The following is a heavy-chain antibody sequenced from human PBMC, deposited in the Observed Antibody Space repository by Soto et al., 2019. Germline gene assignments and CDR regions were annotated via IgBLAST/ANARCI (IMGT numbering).Heavy chain of an antibody. D-gene: IGHD1-26*01. CDR2: INGGNGNT. Sequence: ASVKVSCKASGFTFRNTAIHWVRQAPGQRLEWMGWINGGNGNTYYSEHFQGRVTFTRDTSAGTVYMQLSSLTSEDTAVYYCARDDSGFSGSHYIDYFDYWGQGALVTVSS. CDR3: ARDDSGFSGSHYIDYFDY. J-gene: IGHJ4*02. V-gene: IGHV1-3*01. CDR1: GFTFRNTA.